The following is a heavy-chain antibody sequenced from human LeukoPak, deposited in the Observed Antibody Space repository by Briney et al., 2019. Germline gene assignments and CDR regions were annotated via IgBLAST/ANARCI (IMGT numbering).Heavy chain of an antibody. V-gene: IGHV4-34*01. J-gene: IGHJ4*02. CDR1: GGSFSGYY. D-gene: IGHD2-2*01. CDR3: ARGRRDSWGIVVVPAAMLNY. CDR2: VERSGST. Sequence: KSSETLSLTCAVYGGSFSGYYWSWIRQPPGKGLEWIGEVERSGSTNYNPSLKSRVTISVDTSKNQFSLKLSSVTAADTAVYYCARGRRDSWGIVVVPAAMLNYWGQGTLVTVSS.